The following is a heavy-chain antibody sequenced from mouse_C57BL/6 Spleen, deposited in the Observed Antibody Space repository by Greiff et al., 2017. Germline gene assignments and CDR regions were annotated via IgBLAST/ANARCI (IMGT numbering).Heavy chain of an antibody. CDR3: AREEDDYDLFDY. CDR2: IYPRSGNT. J-gene: IGHJ2*01. D-gene: IGHD2-4*01. V-gene: IGHV1-81*01. CDR1: GYTFTSYG. Sequence: QVQLQQSGAELARPGASVKLSCKASGYTFTSYGISWVKQRTGQGLEWIGEIYPRSGNTYYNEKFKGKATLTADKSSSTAYMERRSLTSEDSAVYLYAREEDDYDLFDYWGQGTTRTVSS.